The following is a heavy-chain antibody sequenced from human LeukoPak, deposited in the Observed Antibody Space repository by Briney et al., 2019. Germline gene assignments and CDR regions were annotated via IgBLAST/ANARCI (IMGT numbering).Heavy chain of an antibody. CDR1: GYTFTSYW. Sequence: GESLKISCKGSGYTFTSYWIAWVRQMPGKGLEWMGIIHPGDSDTRYSPSFQGQVTISADKSISTAYLQWSSLKASDTAMYYCARHIGYSGYDLYYFDYWGQGTLVTVSS. J-gene: IGHJ4*02. V-gene: IGHV5-51*01. D-gene: IGHD5-12*01. CDR2: IHPGDSDT. CDR3: ARHIGYSGYDLYYFDY.